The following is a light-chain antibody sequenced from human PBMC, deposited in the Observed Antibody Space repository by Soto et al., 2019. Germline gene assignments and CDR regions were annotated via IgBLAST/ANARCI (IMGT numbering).Light chain of an antibody. CDR3: ISYTTSSARVV. V-gene: IGLV2-14*01. Sequence: QSVLTQPASVSGSPGQSITISCTGTSSDVGGYNYVSWYQQHPGKAPKLMIYEVSHRPSGVSNRFSGSKSGITASLTISGLQAEDEADYYCISYTTSSARVVFGGGTKLTVL. CDR1: SSDVGGYNY. J-gene: IGLJ2*01. CDR2: EVS.